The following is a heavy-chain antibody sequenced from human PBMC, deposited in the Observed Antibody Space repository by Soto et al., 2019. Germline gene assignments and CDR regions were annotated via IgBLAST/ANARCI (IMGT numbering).Heavy chain of an antibody. CDR2: ISYDGSNK. Sequence: QVQLVESGGGVVQPGRSLRLSCAASGFTFSSYAMHWVRQAPGKGLEWVAVISYDGSNKYYADSVKGRFTISTDNSKNTLYLQMNSLRAEDTAVYYCAREEGTAMVPDYFDYWGQGTLVTVSS. D-gene: IGHD5-18*01. CDR1: GFTFSSYA. CDR3: AREEGTAMVPDYFDY. V-gene: IGHV3-30-3*01. J-gene: IGHJ4*02.